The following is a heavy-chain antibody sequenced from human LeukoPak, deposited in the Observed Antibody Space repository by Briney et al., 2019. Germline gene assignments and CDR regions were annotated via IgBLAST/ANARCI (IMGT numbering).Heavy chain of an antibody. Sequence: SETLSLTCTVSSGSISTSNYYWDWIRQPPGKGLEWIGTFYHGGSTYYNPSLKSRVTISVDTSKNQFSLNLTSVTAADTAVYYCAKKKSGYQDYFDYWGQGSLVTVSS. CDR2: FYHGGST. CDR3: AKKKSGYQDYFDY. D-gene: IGHD3-3*01. V-gene: IGHV4-39*01. CDR1: SGSISTSNYY. J-gene: IGHJ4*02.